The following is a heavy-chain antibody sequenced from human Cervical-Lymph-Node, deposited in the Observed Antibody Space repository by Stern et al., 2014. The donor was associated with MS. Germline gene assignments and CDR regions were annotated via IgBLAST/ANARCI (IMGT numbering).Heavy chain of an antibody. V-gene: IGHV1-69*06. CDR2: IIPVFDSA. D-gene: IGHD2-21*01. J-gene: IGHJ6*02. CDR1: GGTFTNYA. CDR3: ARDSNILFAMDV. Sequence: VQLVESGAEVKKPGSSLKVSCKASGGTFTNYAFSWVRQAPGEVLEWMGGIIPVFDSAHYAQNFQGRLTITADKSTTTAYMELSSLSSDDTAVYYCARDSNILFAMDVWGQGTTVTVSS.